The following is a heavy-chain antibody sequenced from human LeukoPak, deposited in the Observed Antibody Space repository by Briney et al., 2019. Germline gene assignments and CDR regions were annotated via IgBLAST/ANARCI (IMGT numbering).Heavy chain of an antibody. CDR2: IYYTGST. D-gene: IGHD2-2*02. V-gene: IGHV4-59*01. CDR3: ARVVGYCSSTSCYITEKWFDP. Sequence: SETRSLTCTVSGASSSNYYWSWIRQPPGKGLEWIGYIYYTGSTNYNPSLKSRVTLSVDTSKNQFSLTLSSVTAADTAVYYCARVVGYCSSTSCYITEKWFDPWGQGTLVTVSS. CDR1: GASSSNYY. J-gene: IGHJ5*02.